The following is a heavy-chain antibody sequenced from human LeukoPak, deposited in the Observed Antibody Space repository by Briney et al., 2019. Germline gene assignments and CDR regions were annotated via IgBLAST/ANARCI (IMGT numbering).Heavy chain of an antibody. CDR2: ISSSSSYI. Sequence: GGSLRLSCAASGFTFSSYSMNWVRQAPGKGLEWVSSISSSSSYIYYADSVKGRFTISRDNAKNSLYLKMNSLRAEDTAVYYCARSPSVGYSKNAFDIWGQGTMVTVSS. D-gene: IGHD4-11*01. J-gene: IGHJ3*02. V-gene: IGHV3-21*01. CDR1: GFTFSSYS. CDR3: ARSPSVGYSKNAFDI.